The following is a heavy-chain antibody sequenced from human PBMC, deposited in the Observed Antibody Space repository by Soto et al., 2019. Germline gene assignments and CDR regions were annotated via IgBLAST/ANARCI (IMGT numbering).Heavy chain of an antibody. D-gene: IGHD1-20*01. CDR3: AKDPSITGAGEYFDY. CDR1: GFTFSSYG. J-gene: IGHJ4*02. CDR2: ISYDGSNK. Sequence: GGSLRLSCAASGFTFSSYGMHWVRQAPGKGLEWVAVISYDGSNKYYADSVKGRFTISRDNSKNTLYLQMNSLRAEDTAVYYCAKDPSITGAGEYFDYWGQGTLVTVSS. V-gene: IGHV3-30*18.